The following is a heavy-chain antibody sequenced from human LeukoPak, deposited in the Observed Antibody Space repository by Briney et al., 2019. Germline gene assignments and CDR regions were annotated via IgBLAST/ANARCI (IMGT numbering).Heavy chain of an antibody. Sequence: SETLSLTCSVSGDSISSYYWSGIRQPPGKGRDWLGHINDRGSTDYNSSLEGRVTISVDTFNNRFSLKLNSVIAADTAVYYCAGDSRCGSGCTADGMDEWYEDTMDVWGRGITVIVSS. V-gene: IGHV4-59*01. J-gene: IGHJ6*02. CDR3: AGDSRCGSGCTADGMDEWYEDTMDV. D-gene: IGHD6-25*01. CDR1: GDSISSYY. CDR2: INDRGST.